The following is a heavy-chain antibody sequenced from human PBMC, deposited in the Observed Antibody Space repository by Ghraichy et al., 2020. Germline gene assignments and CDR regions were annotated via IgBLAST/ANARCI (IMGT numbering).Heavy chain of an antibody. D-gene: IGHD3-16*01. V-gene: IGHV3-74*01. CDR2: ISNDGSSA. CDR1: GFTFSSYW. CDR3: ARRGTSHYYYGVDV. J-gene: IGHJ6*02. Sequence: LTCAASGFTFSSYWMHWVRQAPGKGLVWVARISNDGSSATYADSVKGRFTISRDNAKNTLYLQMNSLRVEDTAVYYCARRGTSHYYYGVDVWGQGTSVTVSS.